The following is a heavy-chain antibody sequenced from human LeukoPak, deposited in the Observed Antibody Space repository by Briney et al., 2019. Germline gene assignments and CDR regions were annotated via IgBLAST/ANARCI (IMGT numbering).Heavy chain of an antibody. V-gene: IGHV4-34*01. J-gene: IGHJ4*02. Sequence: SETLSLTCAVYGGSFSGYYWSWIRQPPGKGLEWIGEINHSGSTNYNPSPKSRVTISADTSKNQFSLRPSSVTAADTAVYYCARGLKWDYVETRLWNYWGQGTLVTVSS. CDR3: ARGLKWDYVETRLWNY. D-gene: IGHD4-17*01. CDR2: INHSGST. CDR1: GGSFSGYY.